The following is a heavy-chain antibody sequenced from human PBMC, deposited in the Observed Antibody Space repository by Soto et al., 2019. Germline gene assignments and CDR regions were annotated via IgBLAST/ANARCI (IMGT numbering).Heavy chain of an antibody. V-gene: IGHV3-30-3*01. Sequence: QVQLVKSGGGVVQPGRSLRLSCAASGFTFSNNAMDWVRQAPGKGLEWVAVISYDGSNKYIAESVKGRFTISRDNSKNTLFLQMNSLRAEDTAVYYCARGTTTSAFSAMDVWGQGTTVTVSS. D-gene: IGHD1-1*01. CDR2: ISYDGSNK. CDR1: GFTFSNNA. CDR3: ARGTTTSAFSAMDV. J-gene: IGHJ6*02.